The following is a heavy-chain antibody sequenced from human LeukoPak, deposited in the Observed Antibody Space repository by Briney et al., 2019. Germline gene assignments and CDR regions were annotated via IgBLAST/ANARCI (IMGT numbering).Heavy chain of an antibody. Sequence: SETLSLTCTVSGGSISSSSYYWGWTRQPPGKGLEWIGSIEYTGSTYYNPSLKSRVTISVDTSKNQFSLKLSSVTAADTAVYYCARLWFGELLPTSDDYWGQGTLVTVSS. D-gene: IGHD3-10*01. CDR3: ARLWFGELLPTSDDY. J-gene: IGHJ4*02. CDR1: GGSISSSSYY. V-gene: IGHV4-39*07. CDR2: IEYTGST.